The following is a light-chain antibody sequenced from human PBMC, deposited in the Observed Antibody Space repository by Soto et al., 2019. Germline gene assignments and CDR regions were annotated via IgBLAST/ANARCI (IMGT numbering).Light chain of an antibody. CDR2: DNN. CDR1: SSNIGSNA. Sequence: QSVLTQAPSASGTPGQRVTISCSGSSSNIGSNAVSWYQQLPGTAPKLLIYDNNRRPSGVPDRFSGSKSGTSASLAISGLRSEEEADYYCAVWDDSLNGFFAFGTGTKVTVL. CDR3: AVWDDSLNGFFA. J-gene: IGLJ1*01. V-gene: IGLV1-44*01.